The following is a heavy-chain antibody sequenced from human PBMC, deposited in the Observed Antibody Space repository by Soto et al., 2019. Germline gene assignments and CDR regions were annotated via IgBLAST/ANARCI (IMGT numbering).Heavy chain of an antibody. CDR3: ARASGGWGQNFHY. CDR1: GYTFTGYY. D-gene: IGHD7-27*01. J-gene: IGHJ4*02. V-gene: IGHV1-2*04. CDR2: INPNSGGT. Sequence: ASVKVSCKASGYTFTGYYMHLVRQAPGQGLEWMGWINPNSGGTNYAQKFQGWVTMTRDTSISTAYMELSRLRSDDTAVYYCARASGGWGQNFHYWGQGTLVTVSS.